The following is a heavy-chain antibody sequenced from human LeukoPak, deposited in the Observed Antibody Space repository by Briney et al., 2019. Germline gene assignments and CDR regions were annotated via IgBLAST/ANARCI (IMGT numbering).Heavy chain of an antibody. CDR1: GFTFNRYW. J-gene: IGHJ6*02. CDR3: AKDRGVVVGSPPGGPTASYYYYGMDV. D-gene: IGHD1-26*01. V-gene: IGHV3-7*01. Sequence: PGGSLRLSCAASGFTFNRYWMSWVRQAPGKGLEWVANIKKDGSDKYYVDSVKGRFAISRDNAKSSLYLQMNSLRAEDTALYYCAKDRGVVVGSPPGGPTASYYYYGMDVWGQGTTVTVS. CDR2: IKKDGSDK.